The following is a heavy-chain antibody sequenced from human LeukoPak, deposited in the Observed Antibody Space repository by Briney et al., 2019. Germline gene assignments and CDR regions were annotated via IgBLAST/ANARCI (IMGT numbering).Heavy chain of an antibody. CDR2: INPNSGGT. D-gene: IGHD3-10*01. CDR1: GYTFTNYY. Sequence: ASVKVSCKASGYTFTNYYMHWVRQAPGQGLEWMGIINPNSGGTNYAQKFQGRVTMTRDTSISTAYMELSRLRSDDTAVYYCASTPLGYYGSGSYLGYFDYWGQGTLVTVSS. CDR3: ASTPLGYYGSGSYLGYFDY. V-gene: IGHV1-2*02. J-gene: IGHJ4*02.